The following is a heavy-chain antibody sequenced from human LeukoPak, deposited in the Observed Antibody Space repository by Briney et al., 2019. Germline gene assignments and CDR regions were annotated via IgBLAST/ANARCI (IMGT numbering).Heavy chain of an antibody. Sequence: ASVKVSCKGSGYTFTNYAISWVRQAPGQGLEWMGWTSVYKGNTNYAQKFQGRVTMTTDTSTSTTYMEVRSLRSDDTAMYYCAREGELNTVTPVFDSWGQGTLVIVSS. CDR1: GYTFTNYA. CDR2: TSVYKGNT. V-gene: IGHV1-18*01. CDR3: AREGELNTVTPVFDS. D-gene: IGHD4-17*01. J-gene: IGHJ4*02.